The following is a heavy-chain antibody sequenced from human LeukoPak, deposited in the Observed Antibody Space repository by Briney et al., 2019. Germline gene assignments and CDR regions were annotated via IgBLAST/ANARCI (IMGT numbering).Heavy chain of an antibody. J-gene: IGHJ4*02. CDR1: GGSFSGYY. CDR3: ARTRGGTRYSSSPPCDY. Sequence: SETLSLTCAVYGGSFSGYYWSWIRQPPGKGLEWVGEINHSGSTNYNPSLKSRGTISVDTSKNQFSLKLSSVTAADTAVYYCARTRGGTRYSSSPPCDYWGQGTLVTVSS. D-gene: IGHD6-13*01. CDR2: INHSGST. V-gene: IGHV4-34*01.